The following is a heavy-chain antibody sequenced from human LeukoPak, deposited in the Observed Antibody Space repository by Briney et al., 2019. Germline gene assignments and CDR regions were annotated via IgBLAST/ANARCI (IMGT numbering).Heavy chain of an antibody. D-gene: IGHD3-10*01. J-gene: IGHJ3*02. Sequence: SETLSLTCAVYGGSFSGYYWSWIRQPPGKGLEWIGEINHSGSTNYNPSLKSRVTISVDTSKNQFSLKLSSVTAADTAVYYCARLPTMVRGVIITDAFDIWGQGTMVTVSS. CDR3: ARLPTMVRGVIITDAFDI. V-gene: IGHV4-34*01. CDR1: GGSFSGYY. CDR2: INHSGST.